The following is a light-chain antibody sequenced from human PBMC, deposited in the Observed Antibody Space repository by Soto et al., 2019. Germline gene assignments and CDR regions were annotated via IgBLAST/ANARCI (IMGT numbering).Light chain of an antibody. J-gene: IGLJ1*01. Sequence: QSSLTHPASLSGSPGQAITISCTGTGSDIGGYDAVSWYQHHPGTAPTLLIYDVTHRPSGVSDRFSASKSGNTASLTISGLQAEDEADYYCNSYRGSHVYVFGTGTKVTVL. CDR3: NSYRGSHVYV. CDR2: DVT. CDR1: GSDIGGYDA. V-gene: IGLV2-14*03.